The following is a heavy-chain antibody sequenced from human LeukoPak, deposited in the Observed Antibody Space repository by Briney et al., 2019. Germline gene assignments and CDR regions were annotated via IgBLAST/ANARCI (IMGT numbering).Heavy chain of an antibody. J-gene: IGHJ6*03. V-gene: IGHV4-61*02. CDR1: GGSISSGSYY. D-gene: IGHD2-2*02. CDR2: IYTSGST. Sequence: PSETLSLTCTVSGGSISSGSYYWIWIRQPAGKGLEWIGRIYTSGSTNYNPSLKSRVTISVDTCKNQFSLKLISVTAADTAVYYCAREDCSSTSCYSLYYSYYYMDVWGKGTTVTVSS. CDR3: AREDCSSTSCYSLYYSYYYMDV.